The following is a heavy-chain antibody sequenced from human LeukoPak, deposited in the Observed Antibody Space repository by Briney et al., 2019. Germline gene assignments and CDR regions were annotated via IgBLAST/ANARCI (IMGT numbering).Heavy chain of an antibody. D-gene: IGHD4-17*01. CDR1: GGSISRSSNY. J-gene: IGHJ5*02. Sequence: SETLSLTCTVSGGSISRSSNYWGWIRQPPGKGLEWIGSIYFSGSTYYNLSLKSRVTISVDTSKNQFSLKLSSVTAADTAVYYCAIFYGDSRRLYDHWGQGTLVTVSS. CDR3: AIFYGDSRRLYDH. V-gene: IGHV4-39*01. CDR2: IYFSGST.